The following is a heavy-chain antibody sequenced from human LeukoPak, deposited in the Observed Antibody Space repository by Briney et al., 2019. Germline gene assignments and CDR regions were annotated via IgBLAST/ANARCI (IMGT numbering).Heavy chain of an antibody. CDR1: GYSISSGYY. V-gene: IGHV4-38-2*02. J-gene: IGHJ5*02. D-gene: IGHD3-10*01. CDR3: ARDRPGSYLWFDP. CDR2: IYHSGST. Sequence: SETLSLTCTVSGYSISSGYYWGWIRQPPGKGLEWIGSIYHSGSTYYNPSLKSRVTISVDTSKNQFSLKLSSVTAADTAVYYCARDRPGSYLWFDPWGQGTLVTVSS.